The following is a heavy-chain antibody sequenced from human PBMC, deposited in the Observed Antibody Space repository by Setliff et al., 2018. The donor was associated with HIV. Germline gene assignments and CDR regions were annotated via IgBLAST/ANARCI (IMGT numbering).Heavy chain of an antibody. D-gene: IGHD6-6*01. Sequence: PGESLNISCKASGYTFTSDWIGWVRQMPGKGLEWMGIIYFGDSDARYSPSFQGQVTISADKSTGTAYLQWSSLNASDTAMYYCARPRFEYSASSGVYYFDYWGQGTLVTVSS. CDR2: IYFGDSDA. CDR3: ARPRFEYSASSGVYYFDY. J-gene: IGHJ4*02. CDR1: GYTFTSDW. V-gene: IGHV5-51*01.